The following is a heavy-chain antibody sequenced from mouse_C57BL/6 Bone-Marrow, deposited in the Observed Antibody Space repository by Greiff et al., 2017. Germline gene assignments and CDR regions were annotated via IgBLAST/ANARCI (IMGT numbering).Heavy chain of an antibody. CDR3: AGPPYYGSTVYAMGD. V-gene: IGHV1-80*01. CDR1: GYAFSSYW. CDR2: IYPGDGDT. Sequence: VQLQQSGAELVKPGASVKISCKASGYAFSSYWMNWVKQRPGKGLEWIGQIYPGDGDTNYNGKFKGKATLTADKSSSTAYMQLSSLASEDSAVYCCAGPPYYGSTVYAMGDWGKGTSVTVAS. D-gene: IGHD1-1*01. J-gene: IGHJ4*01.